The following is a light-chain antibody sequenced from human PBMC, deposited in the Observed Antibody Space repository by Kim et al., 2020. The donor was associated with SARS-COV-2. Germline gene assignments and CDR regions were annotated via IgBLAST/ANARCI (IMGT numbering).Light chain of an antibody. J-gene: IGLJ2*01. CDR3: CSYAGSSTSVV. V-gene: IGLV2-23*02. Sequence: QSITLSCTGSSSDGGSYNLVTWYQPHPGKAPKLMIYEVSKLPSGVSSRFAGSKSGNTASLTISGLQAEDEADYNCCSYAGSSTSVVFGGGTQLTVL. CDR1: SSDGGSYNL. CDR2: EVS.